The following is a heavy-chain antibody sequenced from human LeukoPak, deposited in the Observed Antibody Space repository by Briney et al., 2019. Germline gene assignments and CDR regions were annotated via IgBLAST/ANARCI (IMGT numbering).Heavy chain of an antibody. V-gene: IGHV3-33*05. J-gene: IGHJ4*02. D-gene: IGHD1-14*01. CDR1: GFTFAGNG. Sequence: PGGSLRLSCAGPGFTFAGNGLHWFRQTPGKGLEWVAVIAYDGSRAFYADSVKGRFTISRDNSKNTMSVQMDDLRAEDTAVYYCTRYNNDHFDYWGQGTLVTVSS. CDR2: IAYDGSRA. CDR3: TRYNNDHFDY.